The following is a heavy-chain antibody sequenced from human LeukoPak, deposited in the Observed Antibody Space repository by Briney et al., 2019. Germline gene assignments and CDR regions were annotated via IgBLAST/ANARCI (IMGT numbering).Heavy chain of an antibody. D-gene: IGHD4-17*01. J-gene: IGHJ4*02. CDR1: AYTLGTYY. CDR2: INPSGGST. CDR3: ARGDYGEGLDY. Sequence: ASVKVSCKPSAYTLGTYYIHWLRQAPGQGLEWMGIINPSGGSTSYAQKFQGRVTMTRDTSTSTVYMELSSLRSEDTAAYYCARGDYGEGLDYWGQGTLVTVSS. V-gene: IGHV1-46*01.